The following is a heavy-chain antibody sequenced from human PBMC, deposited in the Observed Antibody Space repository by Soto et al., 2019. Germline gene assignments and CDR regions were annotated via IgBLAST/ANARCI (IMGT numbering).Heavy chain of an antibody. J-gene: IGHJ6*02. CDR1: GYTFSGYY. Sequence: ASVKVSWKASGYTFSGYYMHWVRQAPGQGLEWMGIINPSGGSTTYAQKFQNRVTMTRDTSTSTVYMELSSLRSEDTAVYYCARGIVVVTAIDYGMDVWGQGTTVTVSS. D-gene: IGHD2-21*02. CDR2: INPSGGST. CDR3: ARGIVVVTAIDYGMDV. V-gene: IGHV1-46*01.